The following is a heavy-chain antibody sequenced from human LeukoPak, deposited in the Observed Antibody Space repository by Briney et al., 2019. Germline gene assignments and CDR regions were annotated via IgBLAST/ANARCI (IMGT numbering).Heavy chain of an antibody. Sequence: ETLSLTCTVSGGSISSYYWSWIRQPPGKGLEWVSAISGSGGTTYNADSVKGRFTISRDNSKSTPYLQMNSLRAEDTAVYYCARERPTYSSGWWGQGYYFDYWGQGTLVTVSS. D-gene: IGHD6-19*01. CDR1: GGSISSYY. CDR2: ISGSGGTT. V-gene: IGHV3-23*01. CDR3: ARERPTYSSGWWGQGYYFDY. J-gene: IGHJ4*02.